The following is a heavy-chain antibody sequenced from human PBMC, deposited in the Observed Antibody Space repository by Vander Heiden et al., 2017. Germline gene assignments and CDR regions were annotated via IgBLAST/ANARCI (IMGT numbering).Heavy chain of an antibody. CDR2: IYHSGNT. CDR3: AGDDLLSGIAY. J-gene: IGHJ4*02. CDR1: GVSISVNNW. V-gene: IGHV4-4*02. Sequence: VQLQESGPGLVKPSRTLSLTCAVSGVSISVNNWWSWVRQTPGKGLEWIGEIYHSGNTNYNQSLQSRVSISLDKSKNQFSLTLTSVTAADTAMYYCAGDDLLSGIAYWGQGTLVTVSS. D-gene: IGHD3-3*01.